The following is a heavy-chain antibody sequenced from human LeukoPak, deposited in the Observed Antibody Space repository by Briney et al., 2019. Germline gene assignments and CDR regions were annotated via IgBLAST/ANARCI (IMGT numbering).Heavy chain of an antibody. CDR3: ASSTGGAGDY. Sequence: PSETLSLTCTVSGGSFSSYYWSWIRQPPGKGLEWIGYIYYSGDTKYNPSLKSRVTTSVDTSKNQFSLNLSSVTAADTAVYYCASSTGGAGDYWGQGTLVTVSS. CDR1: GGSFSSYY. D-gene: IGHD7-27*01. J-gene: IGHJ4*02. CDR2: IYYSGDT. V-gene: IGHV4-59*08.